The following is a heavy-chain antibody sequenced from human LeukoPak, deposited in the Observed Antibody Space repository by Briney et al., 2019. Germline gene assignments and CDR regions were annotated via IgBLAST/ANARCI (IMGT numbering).Heavy chain of an antibody. CDR2: IYYSGST. D-gene: IGHD5-24*01. V-gene: IGHV4-31*03. Sequence: SQTLSLTCTVSGGSISSGGYYWSWIRQHPGKGLEWIGYIYYSGSTYYNPSLKSRVTISVDTSKNQFSLKLRSVTAADTAVYYCARHKGRQMAATPFDYWGQGILVTVSS. CDR3: ARHKGRQMAATPFDY. CDR1: GGSISSGGYY. J-gene: IGHJ4*02.